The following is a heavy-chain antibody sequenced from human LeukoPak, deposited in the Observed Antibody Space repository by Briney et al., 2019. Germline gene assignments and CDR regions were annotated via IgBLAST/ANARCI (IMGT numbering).Heavy chain of an antibody. CDR3: ARDPRCVGGHYHAFDI. CDR1: GGSISSYY. V-gene: IGHV4-4*07. D-gene: IGHD3-10*01. Sequence: SETLSLTCTVSGGSISSYYWSWIRQPAWKGLEWIGRIYTSGSTNYNPSLKSRVTMSVDTSKNQFSLKLSSVTAADTAVYYCARDPRCVGGHYHAFDIWGQGTMVTVSS. J-gene: IGHJ3*02. CDR2: IYTSGST.